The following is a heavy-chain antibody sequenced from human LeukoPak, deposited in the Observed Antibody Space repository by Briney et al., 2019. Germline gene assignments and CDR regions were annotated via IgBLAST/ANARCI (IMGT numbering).Heavy chain of an antibody. V-gene: IGHV4-30-2*01. J-gene: IGHJ6*02. D-gene: IGHD3-10*01. CDR2: IYHSGST. CDR1: GGSISSGGYS. Sequence: PSETLSLTCAVSGGSISSGGYSWSWIRQPPGKGLEWIGYIYHSGSTYYNPSLKSRVTISVDRSKNQFSLKLSSVTAADTAVYYCARAATMVRGAPSNYYYYGMDVWGQGTTVTVSS. CDR3: ARAATMVRGAPSNYYYYGMDV.